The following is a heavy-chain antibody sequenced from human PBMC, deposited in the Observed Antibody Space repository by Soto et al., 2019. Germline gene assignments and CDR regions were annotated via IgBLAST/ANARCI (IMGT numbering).Heavy chain of an antibody. D-gene: IGHD4-17*01. CDR1: GFAFSNHG. Sequence: QGQLVESGGGVVQPGRSLRLSCAASGFAFSNHGMHWVRQAPGKGLEWLAVIVREGSEKFYADSVKGRFTISRDNSKNMLYLEMSGLRAEDTAVYYCARDDDYDDNGLDLWGQGTLVTVSS. CDR3: ARDDDYDDNGLDL. J-gene: IGHJ4*02. V-gene: IGHV3-33*01. CDR2: IVREGSEK.